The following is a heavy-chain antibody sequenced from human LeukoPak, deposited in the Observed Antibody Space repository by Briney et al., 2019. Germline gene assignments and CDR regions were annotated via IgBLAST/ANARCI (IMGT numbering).Heavy chain of an antibody. CDR3: ARGRRVVVPAAITWFDP. Sequence: PSETLSLTCAVYGGSFSGYYWSWIRQPQGKGLEWIGEINHSGSTNYNPSLKSRVTISVDTSKNQFSLKLCSVTAADTAVYYCARGRRVVVPAAITWFDPWGQGTLVTVSS. D-gene: IGHD2-2*01. CDR2: INHSGST. J-gene: IGHJ5*02. V-gene: IGHV4-34*01. CDR1: GGSFSGYY.